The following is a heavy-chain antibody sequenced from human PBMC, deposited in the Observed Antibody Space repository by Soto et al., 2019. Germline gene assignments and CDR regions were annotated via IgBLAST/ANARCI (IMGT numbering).Heavy chain of an antibody. V-gene: IGHV4-34*01. Sequence: SETLSLTCAVYGGSFSGYYWSWIRQPPGKGLEWIGEINHSGSTNYNPSLKSRVTISVDTSKNQFSLKLSSVTAEDTAVYYCARDYNDFWSGHFDYWGQGALVTVSS. J-gene: IGHJ4*02. D-gene: IGHD3-3*01. CDR1: GGSFSGYY. CDR2: INHSGST. CDR3: ARDYNDFWSGHFDY.